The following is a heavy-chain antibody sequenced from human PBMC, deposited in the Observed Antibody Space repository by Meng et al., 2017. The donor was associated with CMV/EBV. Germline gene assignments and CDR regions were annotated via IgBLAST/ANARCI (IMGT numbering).Heavy chain of an antibody. Sequence: SETLSLTCTVSGCSISSSSYYWGWIRQPPGKGLEWIGSIYYSGSTYYNPSLKSRVTISVDTSKNQFSLKLSSVTAADTAVYYCAREVHGYCSSTSCLYYYGMDVWGQGTTVTVSS. CDR3: AREVHGYCSSTSCLYYYGMDV. CDR1: GCSISSSSYY. J-gene: IGHJ6*02. D-gene: IGHD2-2*03. CDR2: IYYSGST. V-gene: IGHV4-39*02.